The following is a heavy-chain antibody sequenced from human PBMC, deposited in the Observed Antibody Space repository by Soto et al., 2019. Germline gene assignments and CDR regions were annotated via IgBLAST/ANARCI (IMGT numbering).Heavy chain of an antibody. Sequence: PGGSLRLSCAASGFTFSTYSMNWVRQAPGKGLEWVSSIGSRGNYIYYADSVKGRFTISRDNARNSLHLQMNSLRAEDTAVYYCARWGYCSSSSCHTGMDVWGQGTTVTVSS. V-gene: IGHV3-21*01. CDR3: ARWGYCSSSSCHTGMDV. D-gene: IGHD2-2*02. CDR2: IGSRGNYI. J-gene: IGHJ6*02. CDR1: GFTFSTYS.